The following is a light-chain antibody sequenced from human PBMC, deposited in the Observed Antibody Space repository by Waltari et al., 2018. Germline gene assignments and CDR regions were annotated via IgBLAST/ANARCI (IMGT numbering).Light chain of an antibody. CDR2: YDD. CDR3: AAWDDSLNGLV. Sequence: QSVLTQPPSVSEAPRQRVTISCSGSSSNLGINAVNWYQQLPGKAPKLLIYYDDLLPSGVSDRFSGSKSGTSASLAISGLQSEDEADYYCAAWDDSLNGLVFGTGTKVTVL. V-gene: IGLV1-36*01. J-gene: IGLJ1*01. CDR1: SSNLGINA.